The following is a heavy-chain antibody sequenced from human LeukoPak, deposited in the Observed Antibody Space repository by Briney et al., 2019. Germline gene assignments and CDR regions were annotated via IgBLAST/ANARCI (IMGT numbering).Heavy chain of an antibody. CDR1: GFTFANAW. CDR3: TTVVWFGELLGY. D-gene: IGHD3-10*01. J-gene: IGHJ4*02. Sequence: GGPLRLSCAASGFTFANAWMSWVRQAPGKGLEWVGRIQSKVDGGSTDYAAPVKGRFTISRDDSKNSLFLQMNSLKTEDTAVYYCTTVVWFGELLGYWGQGMLVTVSS. CDR2: IQSKVDGGST. V-gene: IGHV3-15*01.